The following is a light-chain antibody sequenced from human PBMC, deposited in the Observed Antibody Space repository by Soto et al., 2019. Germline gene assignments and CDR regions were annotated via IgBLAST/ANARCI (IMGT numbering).Light chain of an antibody. J-gene: IGKJ1*01. CDR3: QQYESSPRT. Sequence: EIVMTQSPATLSVSPGERATLSCSASQSVISNYLAWYQQRPGQAPRLLVYHTSNRATGIPDRFSASGSGTDFTLTISRLEPEDFAVYYCQQYESSPRTFGQGTKVDIK. CDR1: QSVISNY. CDR2: HTS. V-gene: IGKV3-20*01.